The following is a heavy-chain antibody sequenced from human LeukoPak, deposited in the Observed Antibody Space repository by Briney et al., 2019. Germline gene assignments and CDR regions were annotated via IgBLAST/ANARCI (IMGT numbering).Heavy chain of an antibody. CDR3: VSFYETY. Sequence: GGSLRLSCAASGNYWMHWVRQVPGKGLVWVSHINSDGSWTSYADSVEGRFTISKDNAKNTVYLQMNSLRAEDTAVYYCVSFYETYWGRGTLVTVSS. D-gene: IGHD2/OR15-2a*01. CDR1: GNYW. J-gene: IGHJ4*02. V-gene: IGHV3-74*01. CDR2: INSDGSWT.